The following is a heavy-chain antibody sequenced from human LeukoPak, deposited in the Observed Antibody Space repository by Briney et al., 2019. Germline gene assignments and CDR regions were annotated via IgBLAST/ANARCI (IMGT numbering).Heavy chain of an antibody. CDR1: SYSISSGYY. D-gene: IGHD6-19*01. Sequence: SETLSLTCTVSSYSISSGYYWGWIRQPPGKGLEWIGNIYHDGSTYYNPSLKSRVTISVDTSKNQFSLKVSSVTAADTAVYYCARSGASSSGWPFDYWGQGTLATVSS. V-gene: IGHV4-38-2*02. CDR2: IYHDGST. J-gene: IGHJ4*02. CDR3: ARSGASSSGWPFDY.